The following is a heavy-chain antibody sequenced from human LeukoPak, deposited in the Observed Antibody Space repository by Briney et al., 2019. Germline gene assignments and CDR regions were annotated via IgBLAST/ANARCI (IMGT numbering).Heavy chain of an antibody. CDR3: ARAAYSGSYHSDY. J-gene: IGHJ4*02. V-gene: IGHV4-59*01. CDR1: GGSISSYY. CDR2: IYYSGST. D-gene: IGHD1-26*01. Sequence: SETLSLTCTVSGGSISSYYWSWIRQPPGKGLEWIGYIYYSGSTNYNSSLKSRVTISVDTSKNQFSLKLSSVTAADTAVYYCARAAYSGSYHSDYWGQGTLVTVSS.